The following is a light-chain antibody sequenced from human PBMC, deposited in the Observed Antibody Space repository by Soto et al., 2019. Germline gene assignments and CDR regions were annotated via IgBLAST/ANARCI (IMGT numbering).Light chain of an antibody. CDR2: DVT. CDR3: SSFTSSMTNV. V-gene: IGLV2-14*01. Sequence: QPVVTQPASVSGSPGQSITISCTGTSSDVGGYNSVSWYQQHPGKAPKLILYDVTDRPSGVSYRFSGSKSGNTASLTISGLQAADEADYFCSSFTSSMTNVFGSGTKVTVL. CDR1: SSDVGGYNS. J-gene: IGLJ1*01.